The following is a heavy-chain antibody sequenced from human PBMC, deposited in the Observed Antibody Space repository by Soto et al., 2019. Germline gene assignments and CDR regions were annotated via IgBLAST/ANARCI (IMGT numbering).Heavy chain of an antibody. V-gene: IGHV3-15*01. Sequence: EVLLVESGGGFIKPGGSLKLSCAASGFTFDNAWLSWVRQAPGKRLEWVGRIKSRINGETTDYAAPVKGRFTISRDDSKNILYLQMNSLRTEDTAVYYCTTGLGQQQAVFDFWGQGAPVTVSS. CDR2: IKSRINGETT. D-gene: IGHD6-13*01. CDR3: TTGLGQQQAVFDF. CDR1: GFTFDNAW. J-gene: IGHJ4*02.